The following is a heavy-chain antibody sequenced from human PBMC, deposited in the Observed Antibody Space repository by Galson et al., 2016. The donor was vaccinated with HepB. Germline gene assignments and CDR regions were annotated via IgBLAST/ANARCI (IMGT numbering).Heavy chain of an antibody. CDR2: INGDGSST. CDR1: GFTSSSYW. D-gene: IGHD6-19*01. V-gene: IGHV3-74*01. J-gene: IGHJ4*03. Sequence: SLRLSCAASGFTSSSYWMNWFRQAPGKEMVWVSRINGDGSSTTYADSVKGRFTISRDNAKNTLYLQMSSLRAEDTAVYYCATRSSGWYYFDYWGQGTMVTVSS. CDR3: ATRSSGWYYFDY.